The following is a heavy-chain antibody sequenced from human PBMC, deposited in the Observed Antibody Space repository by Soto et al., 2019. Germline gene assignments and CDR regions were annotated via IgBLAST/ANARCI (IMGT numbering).Heavy chain of an antibody. CDR2: TYYRSRWYN. D-gene: IGHD3-16*01. J-gene: IGHJ4*02. V-gene: IGHV6-1*01. Sequence: SQTLSLPCAISGDIVSGNIAAWNWISQSPSRGLEWLGRTYYRSRWYNDYAVSVKSRITVTPDTSKNQFSLHLNSVTPEDTAVYYCERELAYYVSSESSLHDWGQGALGTVPS. CDR1: GDIVSGNIAA. CDR3: ERELAYYVSSESSLHD.